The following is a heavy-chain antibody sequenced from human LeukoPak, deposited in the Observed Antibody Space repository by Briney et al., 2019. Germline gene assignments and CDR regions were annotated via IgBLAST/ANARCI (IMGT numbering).Heavy chain of an antibody. CDR2: TYYSGST. Sequence: KSSETLSLTCTVSGGSISSSSYYWGWIRQPPGKGLEWIGSTYYSGSTYYNPSLKSRVTISVDTSKNQFSLKLSSVTAADTAVYYCARRGDYYGSRSEKNWFDPWGQGTLVTVSS. J-gene: IGHJ5*02. V-gene: IGHV4-39*07. CDR3: ARRGDYYGSRSEKNWFDP. CDR1: GGSISSSSYY. D-gene: IGHD3-10*01.